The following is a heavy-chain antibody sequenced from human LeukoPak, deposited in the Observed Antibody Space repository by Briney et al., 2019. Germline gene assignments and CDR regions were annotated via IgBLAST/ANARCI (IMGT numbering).Heavy chain of an antibody. V-gene: IGHV1-69*13. CDR2: IIPISGTA. D-gene: IGHD6-19*01. J-gene: IGHJ4*02. Sequence: SVKVSCKASGGTFSSYAISWVRQAPGQGLEWMGGIIPISGTANYAQKFQGRVTITADESTSTAYMELSSLRAEDTAVYYCARGGSGCFDYWGQGSLVTVSS. CDR1: GGTFSSYA. CDR3: ARGGSGCFDY.